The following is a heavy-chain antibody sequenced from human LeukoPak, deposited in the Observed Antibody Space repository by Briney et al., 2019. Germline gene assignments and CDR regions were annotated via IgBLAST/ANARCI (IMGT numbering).Heavy chain of an antibody. CDR1: GFTVSGNY. CDR2: IYGGGDT. J-gene: IGHJ4*02. D-gene: IGHD3-10*01. Sequence: PGGSLRLSCAASGFTVSGNYMSWVRQAPGKGLEWVSFIYGGGDTYYADSVRTRFTISRDNSENTLYLQMNSLRAEDTAVYYCARSERFGDLGYWSQGTLVTVSS. CDR3: ARSERFGDLGY. V-gene: IGHV3-66*01.